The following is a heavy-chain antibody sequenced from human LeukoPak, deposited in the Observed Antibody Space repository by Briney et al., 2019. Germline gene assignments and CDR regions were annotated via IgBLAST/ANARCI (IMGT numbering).Heavy chain of an antibody. J-gene: IGHJ4*02. CDR3: AKREAVTVTAEWDYLDY. CDR1: GFTFNMYA. V-gene: IGHV3-30-3*02. CDR2: VSYDGRKT. Sequence: GGSLRLSCAASGFTFNMYALHWVRQAPGKGLEWVAAVSYDGRKTHYADSVKGRFTISRDNAKNALYLQMNSLRADDTAVYYCAKREAVTVTAEWDYLDYWGLGTLVAVSS. D-gene: IGHD6-19*01.